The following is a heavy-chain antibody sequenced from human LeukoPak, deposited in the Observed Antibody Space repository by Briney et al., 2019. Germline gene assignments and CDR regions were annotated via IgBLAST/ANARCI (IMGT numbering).Heavy chain of an antibody. CDR1: GGSISSYY. V-gene: IGHV4-59*12. CDR2: IYYSGST. D-gene: IGHD6-13*01. J-gene: IGHJ5*02. CDR3: ARDRGAAAGSPSNWFDP. Sequence: SETLSLTCTVSGGSISSYYWSWIRQPPGKGLEWIGYIYYSGSTNHDPSLKSRVTISVDTSKNQFSLKLSSVTAADTAVYYCARDRGAAAGSPSNWFDPWGQGTLVTVSS.